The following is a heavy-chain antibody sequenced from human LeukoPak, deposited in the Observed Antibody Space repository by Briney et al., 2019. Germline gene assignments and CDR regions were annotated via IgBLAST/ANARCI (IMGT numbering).Heavy chain of an antibody. CDR1: GGSISSYY. J-gene: IGHJ4*02. CDR3: AGERGYRYGVDY. V-gene: IGHV4-59*01. Sequence: PSETLSLTCTVSGGSISSYYWSWIRQPPGKGLEWIGYISYSGSTNYNPSGSTNYSPSLKNRVTISLDTSKNQFSLKLSSVTAADTAVYYCAGERGYRYGVDYWGQGSLVTVSS. CDR2: ISYSGST. D-gene: IGHD5-18*01.